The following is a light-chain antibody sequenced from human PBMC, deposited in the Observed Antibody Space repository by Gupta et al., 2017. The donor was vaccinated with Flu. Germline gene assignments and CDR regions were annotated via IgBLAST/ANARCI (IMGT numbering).Light chain of an antibody. CDR2: EVT. CDR1: SIDVGGYNY. CDR3: SSYVSNRTPCEV. J-gene: IGLJ1*01. V-gene: IGLV2-14*01. Sequence: QSALTQPASVSGSPGQSITISCTGTSIDVGGYNYVSWYQQHPGKAPKLMIHEVTKRPSGVSKRFSGSKSGNTASLTIYGLQAEDEADYYCSSYVSNRTPCEVFGTGTQVTVL.